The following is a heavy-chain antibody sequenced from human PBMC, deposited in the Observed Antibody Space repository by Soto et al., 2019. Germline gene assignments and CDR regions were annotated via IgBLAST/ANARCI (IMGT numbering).Heavy chain of an antibody. J-gene: IGHJ3*02. V-gene: IGHV6-1*01. CDR1: GDSVSSNSSA. CDR3: ARVSLGSSVGAFDI. CDR2: TYYRSKWYN. D-gene: IGHD7-27*01. Sequence: PPQTLSLTCAISGDSVSSNSSAWTWIRQSPSRGLEWLGRTYYRSKWYNDYAVSVKSRITINPDTSKNQFSLQLNSVTPEDTAVYYCARVSLGSSVGAFDIWGQGTMVTVS.